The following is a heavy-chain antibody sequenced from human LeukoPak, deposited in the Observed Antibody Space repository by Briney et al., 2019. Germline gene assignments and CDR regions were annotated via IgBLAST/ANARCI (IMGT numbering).Heavy chain of an antibody. D-gene: IGHD3-16*02. V-gene: IGHV3-21*01. CDR2: ISSSSSYV. CDR3: ARDSSPLYYDYVWGSYRPEGFDY. CDR1: GFTFSSYS. J-gene: IGHJ4*02. Sequence: TGGSLRLSCAASGFTFSSYSMNWVRQARGKGLEWVSSISSSSSYVYYADSVKGRFTISRDNAKNSLYLQMNSLRAEDTAVYCCARDSSPLYYDYVWGSYRPEGFDYWGQGTLVTVSS.